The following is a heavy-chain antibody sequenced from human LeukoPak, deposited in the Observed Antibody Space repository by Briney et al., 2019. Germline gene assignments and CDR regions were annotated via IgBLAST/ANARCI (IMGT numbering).Heavy chain of an antibody. CDR2: IKQDGSEK. Sequence: GGSLRLSCAASGFTFSNAWMSWVRQAPGKGLEWVANIKQDGSEKYYVDSVKGRFTISRDNTKNSLYLQMDSLRVEDTAVYYCARTIRGYWGQGTLVTVSS. CDR3: ARTIRGY. D-gene: IGHD3-10*01. CDR1: GFTFSNAW. V-gene: IGHV3-7*01. J-gene: IGHJ4*02.